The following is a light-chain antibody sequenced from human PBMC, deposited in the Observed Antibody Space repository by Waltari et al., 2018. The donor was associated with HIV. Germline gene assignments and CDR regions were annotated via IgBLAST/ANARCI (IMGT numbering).Light chain of an antibody. V-gene: IGKV1-27*01. CDR1: RDISND. Sequence: DIQMSQAPSSLSASAGDRVPITCRTSRDISNDLAWYQQKSGEVPKLLIYGASTLRSGVSSRFRGSGSGTEFTLTINGLQPEDVASYYCQNYDSAPVAFGQGTRLEI. J-gene: IGKJ5*01. CDR3: QNYDSAPVA. CDR2: GAS.